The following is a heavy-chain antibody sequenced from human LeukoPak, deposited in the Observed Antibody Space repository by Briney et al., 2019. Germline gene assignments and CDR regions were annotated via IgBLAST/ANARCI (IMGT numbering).Heavy chain of an antibody. J-gene: IGHJ4*02. V-gene: IGHV1-2*06. Sequence: ASVKVSCKASGYTFTGYYMHWVRQAPGQGLEWMGRINPNSGGTNYAQKFQGRVAMTRDTSISTAYMELSRLRSDDTAVYYCARDFLQWLVYFDHWGQGTLVTVSS. CDR1: GYTFTGYY. D-gene: IGHD6-19*01. CDR2: INPNSGGT. CDR3: ARDFLQWLVYFDH.